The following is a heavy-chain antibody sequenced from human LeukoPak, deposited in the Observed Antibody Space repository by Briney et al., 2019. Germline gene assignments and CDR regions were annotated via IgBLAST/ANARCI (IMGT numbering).Heavy chain of an antibody. V-gene: IGHV4-59*12. Sequence: SETLSLTCTVSGGSISSYYWSWIRQPPGKGLEWIGYIYYSGSTNYNPSLKSRVTISVDTSKNQFSLQLNSVTPEDTAVYYCARTRYCSGGSCYNVDYYYYYMDVWGKGTTVTVSS. D-gene: IGHD2-15*01. J-gene: IGHJ6*03. CDR3: ARTRYCSGGSCYNVDYYYYYMDV. CDR2: IYYSGST. CDR1: GGSISSYY.